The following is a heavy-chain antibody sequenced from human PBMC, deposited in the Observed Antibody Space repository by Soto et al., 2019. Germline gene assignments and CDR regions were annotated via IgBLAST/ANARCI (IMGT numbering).Heavy chain of an antibody. V-gene: IGHV3-23*01. CDR3: AKAGYDFWSGYTHFDY. CDR2: ISGSGGST. D-gene: IGHD3-3*01. CDR1: GFTFSSYA. Sequence: EGQLLESGGGLGQPGGSLRLSCAASGFTFSSYAMSWVRQAPGKGLEWVSAISGSGGSTYYADSVQGRFTISGDNSKPTLYLQMNSLRAEDTAVYYCAKAGYDFWSGYTHFDYLGQGPLVTVAS. J-gene: IGHJ4*02.